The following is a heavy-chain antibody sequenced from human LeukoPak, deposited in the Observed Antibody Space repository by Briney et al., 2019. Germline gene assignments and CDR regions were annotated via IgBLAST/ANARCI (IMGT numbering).Heavy chain of an antibody. D-gene: IGHD2-2*01. CDR3: ARVDGYCSSTSCYWPNAFDI. CDR1: GYTFTSYG. Sequence: ASVKVSCKASGYTFTSYGISWVRQAPGQGLEWMGWISAYNGNTNYAQKLQGRVTMTTDTSTSTAYMELRSLRSDDTAVYYCARVDGYCSSTSCYWPNAFDIWGQGTMVTVSS. V-gene: IGHV1-18*01. CDR2: ISAYNGNT. J-gene: IGHJ3*02.